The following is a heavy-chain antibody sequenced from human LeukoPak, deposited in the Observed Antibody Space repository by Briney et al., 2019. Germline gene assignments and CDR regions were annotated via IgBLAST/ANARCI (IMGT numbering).Heavy chain of an antibody. CDR3: ALGYCSSTSCYWFDP. J-gene: IGHJ5*02. D-gene: IGHD2-2*01. V-gene: IGHV6-1*01. CDR1: GDSFSSNSAA. CDR2: TYYRSKWYN. Sequence: SHTLSLTCAISGDSFSSNSAAWNWIRQSPSRGLEWLGRTYYRSKWYNDYAVSVKSRITINPDTSKNQFSLQLNSVTPEDTAVYYCALGYCSSTSCYWFDPWGQGTLVTVSS.